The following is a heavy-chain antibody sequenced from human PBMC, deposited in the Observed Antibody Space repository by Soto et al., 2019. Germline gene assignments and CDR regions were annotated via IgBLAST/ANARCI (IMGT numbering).Heavy chain of an antibody. CDR1: GGTFSSYA. Sequence: GASVKVSCKASGGTFSSYAISWVRQAPGQGLEWMGGIIPIFGTANYAQKFQGRVTITADESTSTAYMELSSLRSEDTAVYYCARDLPAGTHYYYAMDVWGQGTTVTVSS. V-gene: IGHV1-69*13. CDR3: ARDLPAGTHYYYAMDV. D-gene: IGHD6-13*01. CDR2: IIPIFGTA. J-gene: IGHJ6*02.